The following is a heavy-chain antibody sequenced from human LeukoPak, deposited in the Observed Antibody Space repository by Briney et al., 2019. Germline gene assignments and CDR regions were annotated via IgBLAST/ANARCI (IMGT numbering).Heavy chain of an antibody. V-gene: IGHV3-7*01. CDR2: IKEDGSEE. Sequence: PGGSLRLSCAASGFTFSSYWMSWVRQAPGKGLECVANIKEDGSEEYYVDSVKGRFSISRDNAKNSLYLQMNSLRAEDTAVYYCARDWLAGNRYHAFDLWGKGTMVTVSS. D-gene: IGHD3-22*01. J-gene: IGHJ3*01. CDR3: ARDWLAGNRYHAFDL. CDR1: GFTFSSYW.